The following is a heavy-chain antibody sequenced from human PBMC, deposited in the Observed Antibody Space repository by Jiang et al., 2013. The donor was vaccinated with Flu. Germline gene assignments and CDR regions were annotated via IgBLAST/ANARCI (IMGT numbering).Heavy chain of an antibody. D-gene: IGHD5-18*01. CDR1: GDSVSSGSSA. Sequence: QTLSLTCAISGDSVSSGSSAWNWIRQSPSRGLEWLGRTYYISKWIDDFSVSVKSRMTINPDTSKNQFSLQLNSVTPEDTAVYYCARDGYTDGSNDGFDIWGQGTMVTVSS. V-gene: IGHV6-1*01. CDR2: TYYISKWID. J-gene: IGHJ3*02. CDR3: ARDGYTDGSNDGFDI.